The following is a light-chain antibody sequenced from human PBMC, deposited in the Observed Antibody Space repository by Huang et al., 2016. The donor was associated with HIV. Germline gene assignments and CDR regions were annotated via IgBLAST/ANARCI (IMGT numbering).Light chain of an antibody. CDR3: QQYNNWPPWT. CDR2: GSA. Sequence: EIVMTQSPATLSVSPGEGATLSCRASQTVGSKLAWYQQKPGQAPRLLIFGSATRATGIPARFSCSGSGTDFTLTISNLQSEDFAVYYCQQYNNWPPWTFGQGTKVEI. V-gene: IGKV3-15*01. J-gene: IGKJ1*01. CDR1: QTVGSK.